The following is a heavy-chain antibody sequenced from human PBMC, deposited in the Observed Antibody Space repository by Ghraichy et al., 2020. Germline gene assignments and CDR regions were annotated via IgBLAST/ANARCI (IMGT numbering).Heavy chain of an antibody. J-gene: IGHJ6*02. D-gene: IGHD4-23*01. CDR1: GFSFSSYS. V-gene: IGHV3-48*02. CDR3: ARGSTVVRFYYYDGMDV. Sequence: SLNISCVGSGFSFSSYSMNWVRQSPGKGLEWVSYITSSSRTKSYADSVKGRFTISRDNAQNSLYLQMNSLRDEDTAVYYCARGSTVVRFYYYDGMDVWGPGTTVTVSS. CDR2: ITSSSRTK.